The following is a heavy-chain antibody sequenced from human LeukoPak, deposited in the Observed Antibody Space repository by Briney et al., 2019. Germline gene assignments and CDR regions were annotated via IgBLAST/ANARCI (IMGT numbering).Heavy chain of an antibody. CDR2: IIPIFGTA. Sequence: ASVKVSCKASGGTFSSYAISWVRQAPGQGLERMGGIIPIFGTANYAQKFQGRVTITADESTSTAYMELSSLRSEDTAVYYCAGWALHDYGETWGQGTLVTVSS. V-gene: IGHV1-69*13. CDR3: AGWALHDYGET. D-gene: IGHD4-17*01. J-gene: IGHJ4*02. CDR1: GGTFSSYA.